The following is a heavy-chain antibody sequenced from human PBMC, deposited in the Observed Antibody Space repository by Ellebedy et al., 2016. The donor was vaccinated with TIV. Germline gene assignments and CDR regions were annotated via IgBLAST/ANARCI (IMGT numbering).Heavy chain of an antibody. CDR3: ASPAVAGTAGWFDY. Sequence: ASVKVSXXASGYTFTSYAMHWVRQAPGQRLEWMGWINAGNGNTKYSQKFQGRVTITRDTSASTAYMELSSLRSEDTAVYYCASPAVAGTAGWFDYWGQGTLVTVSS. CDR1: GYTFTSYA. V-gene: IGHV1-3*01. D-gene: IGHD6-19*01. CDR2: INAGNGNT. J-gene: IGHJ4*02.